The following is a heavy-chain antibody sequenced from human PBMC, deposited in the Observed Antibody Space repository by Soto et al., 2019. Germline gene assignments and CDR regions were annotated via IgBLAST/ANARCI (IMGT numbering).Heavy chain of an antibody. CDR1: GGTLSSYT. D-gene: IGHD2-2*02. V-gene: IGHV1-69*02. CDR2: ITPILGIA. Sequence: QVQLVQSGAEVKKPGSSGKVSCKALGGTLSSYTISWVRQAPGQGLEWMGRITPILGIANYAQKFQARVTIXAXKXXSTAYMELSSLRSEDTAVYYCAMEYCSSTSCYRDYWGQGTLVTVSS. CDR3: AMEYCSSTSCYRDY. J-gene: IGHJ4*02.